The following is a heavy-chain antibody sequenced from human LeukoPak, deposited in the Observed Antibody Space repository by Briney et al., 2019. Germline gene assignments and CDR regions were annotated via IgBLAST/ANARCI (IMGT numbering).Heavy chain of an antibody. J-gene: IGHJ4*02. Sequence: ASVTVSFKASVYTFTVYYKHWVRQAPGQGLEWMGWINPNSGGTNYAQKFQGRVTMTRDTSISTAYMELSRLRSDDTAVYYCARWLNYYDSSGYRYYFDYWGQGTLVTVSS. V-gene: IGHV1-2*02. CDR1: VYTFTVYY. CDR3: ARWLNYYDSSGYRYYFDY. D-gene: IGHD3-22*01. CDR2: INPNSGGT.